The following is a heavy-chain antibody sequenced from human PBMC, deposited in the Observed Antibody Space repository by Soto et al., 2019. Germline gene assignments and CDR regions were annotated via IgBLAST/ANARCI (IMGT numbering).Heavy chain of an antibody. V-gene: IGHV1-2*04. D-gene: IGHD6-13*01. CDR2: INPNSGGT. CDR1: GYTFTGYY. Sequence: GASVKVSSKASGYTFTGYYMHWVRQAPGQGLESMGWINPNSGGTNYAQKFQGWVTMTRDTSISTAYMELSSLRSDDKAVYYCESVHSGSWYGIDDFYSMDVWGQRTTVTSP. CDR3: ESVHSGSWYGIDDFYSMDV. J-gene: IGHJ6*02.